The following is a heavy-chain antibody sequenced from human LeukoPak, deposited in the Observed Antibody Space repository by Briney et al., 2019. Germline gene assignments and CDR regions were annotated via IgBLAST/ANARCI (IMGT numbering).Heavy chain of an antibody. D-gene: IGHD5-18*01. CDR1: GFTFSDYY. Sequence: GGSLRLSCAASGFTFSDYYMSWIRQAPGKGLEWVSYISSSGSTIYYADSVKGRFTISRDNAKNSQYLQMNSLRAEDTAVYYCARGWSYGSRYYYYGMDVWGQGTTVTVSS. J-gene: IGHJ6*02. CDR2: ISSSGSTI. CDR3: ARGWSYGSRYYYYGMDV. V-gene: IGHV3-11*01.